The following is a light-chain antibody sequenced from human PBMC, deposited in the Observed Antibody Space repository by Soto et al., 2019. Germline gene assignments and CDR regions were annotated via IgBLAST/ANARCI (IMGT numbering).Light chain of an antibody. CDR3: QQGFSIPFP. V-gene: IGKV1-9*01. CDR1: QGISSY. CDR2: AAS. J-gene: IGKJ3*01. Sequence: DIQLTQSPSFLSASVGDRVTITCRASQGISSYLAWYQQKPGKAPKLLIYAASTLQSGVPSRFSGSGSGTEFTLTISSLQPEDFATYYCQQGFSIPFPFGPGTKVDIK.